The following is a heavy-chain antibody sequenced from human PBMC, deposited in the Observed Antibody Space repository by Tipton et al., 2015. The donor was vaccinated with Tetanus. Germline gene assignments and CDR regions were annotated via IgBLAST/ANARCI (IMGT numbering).Heavy chain of an antibody. D-gene: IGHD3-16*01. Sequence: TLSLTCTVSGGSISSSSYYWGWIRQPPGKGLEWIGSIYYSGSTYYNPSLKSRVTISVDTSKNQFSLKLSSVTAADTAVYYCARAMGRNNWFDPWGQGTLVTVSS. CDR2: IYYSGST. CDR1: GGSISSSSYY. J-gene: IGHJ5*02. V-gene: IGHV4-39*01. CDR3: ARAMGRNNWFDP.